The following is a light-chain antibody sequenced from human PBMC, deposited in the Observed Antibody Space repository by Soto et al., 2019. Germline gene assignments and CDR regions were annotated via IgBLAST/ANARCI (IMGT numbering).Light chain of an antibody. Sequence: DIQMTQSPSSLSAFVGDRVTITCRASQSISSWLAWYQQKQGKAHKXLIYDASSLESGVPSRFSGSGSGTEGTITISSLQPDDFATYYCQQYNRYSWTFGQGTKVDIK. CDR2: DAS. V-gene: IGKV1-5*01. CDR1: QSISSW. CDR3: QQYNRYSWT. J-gene: IGKJ1*01.